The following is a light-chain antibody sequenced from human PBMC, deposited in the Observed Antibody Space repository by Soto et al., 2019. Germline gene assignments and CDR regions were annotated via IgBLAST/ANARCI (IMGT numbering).Light chain of an antibody. CDR2: GSS. J-gene: IGKJ1*01. Sequence: DIQMTHAASSVSSSLVGVFTITCRASQGVSDWVAWYQQKPGEAPKLLIYGSSSLLSGVPSRFSGTRSGTDFTLTISSLQPEDFATYYCQQANSYPWTFGQGTKVDNK. CDR3: QQANSYPWT. CDR1: QGVSDW. V-gene: IGKV1-12*01.